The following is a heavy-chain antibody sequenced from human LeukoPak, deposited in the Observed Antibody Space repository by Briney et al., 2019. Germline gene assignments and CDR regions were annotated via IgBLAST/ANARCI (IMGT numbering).Heavy chain of an antibody. CDR3: ARGGAARPDY. D-gene: IGHD6-6*01. J-gene: IGHJ4*02. Sequence: GGSLRLSCAASGFSFSTYGMNWVRQAPGKGLEWVSYINLNSRTIDYADSVRGRFTISRDNARSSLYLQMNSLRAEDTAVYYCARGGAARPDYWGQGTLVTVFS. CDR1: GFSFSTYG. V-gene: IGHV3-48*01. CDR2: INLNSRTI.